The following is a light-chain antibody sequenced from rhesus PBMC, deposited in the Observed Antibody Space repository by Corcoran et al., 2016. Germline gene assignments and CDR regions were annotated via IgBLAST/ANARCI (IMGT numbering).Light chain of an antibody. V-gene: IGKV1-19*01. CDR1: QGVSSW. J-gene: IGKJ2*01. CDR2: AAS. CDR3: QPYDDLPYS. Sequence: DIQMTQSPSSQSASVGDKVTITCHASQGVSSWVAWYQQKPWKAPKPLIYAASRLQGGVPSRFSVSGSWTDYTLPISSLPPADFATYYCQPYDDLPYSFGQGTKVEIK.